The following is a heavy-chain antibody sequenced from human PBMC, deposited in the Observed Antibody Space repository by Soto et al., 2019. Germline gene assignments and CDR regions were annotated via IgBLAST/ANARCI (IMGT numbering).Heavy chain of an antibody. V-gene: IGHV3-15*01. CDR2: IKSKTDGGTT. CDR1: GFTFSNAW. Sequence: GGSLRLSCAASGFTFSNAWMSWVRQAPGKGLEWVGRIKSKTDGGTTDYAAPVKGRFTISRDDSKNKLYLQMNSLKTEYTAVYYCTHPLPEDLDYYYYYMDVWGKGTTVTVSS. J-gene: IGHJ6*03. CDR3: THPLPEDLDYYYYYMDV.